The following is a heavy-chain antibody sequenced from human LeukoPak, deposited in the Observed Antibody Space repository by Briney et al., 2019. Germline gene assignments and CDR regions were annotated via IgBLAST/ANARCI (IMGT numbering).Heavy chain of an antibody. CDR1: GGTFSSYA. CDR2: IIPIFGIT. D-gene: IGHD5-24*01. V-gene: IGHV1-69*04. CDR3: ARDLTRDGYNHDIRYGMDV. Sequence: GASVKVSCKASGGTFSSYAFSWVRQAPGQGLEWMGRIIPIFGITNYAQKFQGRVTITADKSTNTAYMELSSLRSEDTAVYYCARDLTRDGYNHDIRYGMDVWGQGTTVTVSS. J-gene: IGHJ6*02.